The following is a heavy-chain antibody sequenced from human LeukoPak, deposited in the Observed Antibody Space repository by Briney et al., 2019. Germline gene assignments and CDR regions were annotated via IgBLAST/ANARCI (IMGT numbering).Heavy chain of an antibody. D-gene: IGHD3-3*01. J-gene: IGHJ4*02. CDR2: SYYSGTT. V-gene: IGHV4-59*08. Sequence: SETLSLTCTVSGGSISTYYWSWIRQPPGKGLEWIGYSYYSGTTTPHPSLKSQVTISVDPSKNQFSLRLTSVTAADTAVYYCARHGGSGSFDYWGQGTLVTVSS. CDR3: ARHGGSGSFDY. CDR1: GGSISTYY.